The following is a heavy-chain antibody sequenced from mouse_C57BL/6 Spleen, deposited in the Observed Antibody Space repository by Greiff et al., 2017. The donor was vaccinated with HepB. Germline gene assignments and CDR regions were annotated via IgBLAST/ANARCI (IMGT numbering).Heavy chain of an antibody. CDR1: GFTFSDFY. D-gene: IGHD2-5*01. Sequence: EVQGVESGGGLVQSGRSLRLSCATSGFTFSDFYMEWVRQAPGKGLEWIAASRNKANDYTTEYSASVKGRFIVSRDTSQSILYLQMNALRAEDTAIYYCARGYYSNYEWYFDVWGTGTTVTVSS. CDR3: ARGYYSNYEWYFDV. V-gene: IGHV7-1*01. CDR2: SRNKANDYTT. J-gene: IGHJ1*03.